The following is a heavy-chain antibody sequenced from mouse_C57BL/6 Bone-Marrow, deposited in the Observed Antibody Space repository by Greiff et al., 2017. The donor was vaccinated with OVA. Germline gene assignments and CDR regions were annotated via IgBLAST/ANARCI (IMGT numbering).Heavy chain of an antibody. D-gene: IGHD2-4*01. V-gene: IGHV5-16*01. Sequence: DVKLVESEGGLVQPGSSMKLSCTASGFTFSDYYMAWVRQVPEKGLEWVANINYDGSSTYYLDSLKSRFIISRDNAKNILYLQMSSLKSEDTATYYCAREGDDYDVWYFDVWGTGTTVTVSS. J-gene: IGHJ1*03. CDR1: GFTFSDYY. CDR2: INYDGSST. CDR3: AREGDDYDVWYFDV.